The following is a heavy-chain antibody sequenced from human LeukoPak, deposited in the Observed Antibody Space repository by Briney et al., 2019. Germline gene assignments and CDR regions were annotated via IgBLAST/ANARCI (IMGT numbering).Heavy chain of an antibody. CDR3: ARDEIVSGAFDI. V-gene: IGHV3-48*03. J-gene: IGHJ3*02. Sequence: PGGSLRLSCAASGFAFSSYGMNWVRQAPGKGREWVSYISSSGSTIYDADSVKGRFTISRDNAKNSLYLQMNSLRAEDTAIYYCARDEIVSGAFDIWGRGTMVTVSS. CDR1: GFAFSSYG. D-gene: IGHD5/OR15-5a*01. CDR2: ISSSGSTI.